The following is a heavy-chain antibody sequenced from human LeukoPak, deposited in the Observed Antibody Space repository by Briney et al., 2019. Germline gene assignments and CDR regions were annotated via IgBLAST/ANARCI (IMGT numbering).Heavy chain of an antibody. J-gene: IGHJ6*02. CDR3: AKKRAAGPNYYYYYGMDV. CDR1: GFTFSSYA. CDR2: IGGSGGGGGNT. D-gene: IGHD6-13*01. Sequence: GGSLRLSCAASGFTFSSYAMSWVRQAPGKGLEWVSTIGGSGGGGGNTYYADSVKGRFTISRDNSENTLYLEMNSLRAEDTAIYYCAKKRAAGPNYYYYYGMDVWGQGTTVTVSS. V-gene: IGHV3-23*01.